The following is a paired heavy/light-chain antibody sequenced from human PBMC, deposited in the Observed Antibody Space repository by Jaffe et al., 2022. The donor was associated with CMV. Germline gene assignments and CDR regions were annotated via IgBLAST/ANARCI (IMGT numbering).Light chain of an antibody. CDR1: QGISSN. Sequence: DIQLTQSPSFLSASIGDRVTITCRASQGISSNLAWYQQKPGKAPKLLIYAASTLQGGVPSRFSGSGSGTEFTLTISSLQPEDFATYYCQQFKGYPLTFGGGTTVEIK. CDR2: AAS. J-gene: IGKJ4*01. CDR3: QQFKGYPLT. V-gene: IGKV1-9*01.
Heavy chain of an antibody. CDR1: GFTFSDYF. CDR2: ISTGISYT. V-gene: IGHV3-11*06. Sequence: QVQLVESGGGLAKPGGSLRLSCAASGFTFSDYFMSWIRQAPGKGLEWVSYISTGISYTNYADSVKGRFTISRDNAKNSLSLQMNNLRAEDTAVYFCARLPRTGTDSLYYYMDVWGKGTTVTVS. CDR3: ARLPRTGTDSLYYYMDV. J-gene: IGHJ6*03. D-gene: IGHD3-10*01.